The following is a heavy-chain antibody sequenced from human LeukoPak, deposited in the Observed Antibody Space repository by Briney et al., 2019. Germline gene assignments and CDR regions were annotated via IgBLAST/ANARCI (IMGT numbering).Heavy chain of an antibody. CDR2: IDWDDDK. CDR1: GFSLSTSGMC. J-gene: IGHJ4*02. Sequence: SGPTLVNPTQTLTLTCTFSGFSLSTSGMCVSWIRQPPGKALEWLARIDWDDDKYYSTSLKTRLTISKDTSKNQVVLTMTNMDPVDTATYYCARISTGGGYRYYDYWGQGTLVTVSS. D-gene: IGHD5-18*01. CDR3: ARISTGGGYRYYDY. V-gene: IGHV2-70*11.